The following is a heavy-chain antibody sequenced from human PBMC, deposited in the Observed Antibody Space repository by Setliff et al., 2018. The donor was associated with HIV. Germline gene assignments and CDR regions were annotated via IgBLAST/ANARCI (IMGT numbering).Heavy chain of an antibody. V-gene: IGHV1-18*01. D-gene: IGHD2-21*01. CDR1: GYTFSNYG. CDR2: ISGYNGNT. Sequence: ASVKVSCQGSGYTFSNYGISWVRQAAGQGLEWMGWISGYNGNTNYAQKFQGRVTMTVVTYTSTAYLDLTSLTSDDTAVDFCARDRAFRAYCYAHRSFDVWGQGTKVTVSS. J-gene: IGHJ3*01. CDR3: ARDRAFRAYCYAHRSFDV.